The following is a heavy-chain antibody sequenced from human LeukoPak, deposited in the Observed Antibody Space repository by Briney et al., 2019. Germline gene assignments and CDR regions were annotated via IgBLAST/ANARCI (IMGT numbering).Heavy chain of an antibody. CDR2: FIPIFGTA. CDR1: GGTSSSYA. D-gene: IGHD6-19*01. Sequence: SVKVSCKASGGTSSSYAISWVRQAPGQGLEWMGGFIPIFGTANYAQKFQGRVTITADESTSTAYMELSGLRSEDTAVYYCARGSSWYGYSSGYDYWGQGTLVTVSS. V-gene: IGHV1-69*13. CDR3: ARGSSWYGYSSGYDY. J-gene: IGHJ4*02.